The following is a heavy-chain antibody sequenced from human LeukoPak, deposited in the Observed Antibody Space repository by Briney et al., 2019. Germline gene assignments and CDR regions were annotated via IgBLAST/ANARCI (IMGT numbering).Heavy chain of an antibody. D-gene: IGHD2-2*01. J-gene: IGHJ4*02. Sequence: GGSLRLSCTASGFNFKNYDMNWVRQAPGKGLEWVSSISGSGDSTYFADSVKGRFTISRDNSKTTLYLLLNSLRAEDTAVYYCAKGTVTVPAVVDYWGQGTLVTVSS. CDR3: AKGTVTVPAVVDY. CDR1: GFNFKNYD. V-gene: IGHV3-23*01. CDR2: ISGSGDST.